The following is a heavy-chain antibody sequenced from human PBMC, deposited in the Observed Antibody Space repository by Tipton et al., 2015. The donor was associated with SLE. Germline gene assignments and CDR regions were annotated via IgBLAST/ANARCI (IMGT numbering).Heavy chain of an antibody. J-gene: IGHJ4*02. D-gene: IGHD3-10*01. V-gene: IGHV3-64D*06. CDR1: GFTFSSYA. Sequence: SLRLSCSASGFTFSSYAMHWVRQAPGKGLEYVSAISSNGGSTYYADSVKGRFTISRDNSKNTLYLQMSSLRAEDTAVYYCAKSMRYGSGSRYLDYWGQGTLVTVSS. CDR2: ISSNGGST. CDR3: AKSMRYGSGSRYLDY.